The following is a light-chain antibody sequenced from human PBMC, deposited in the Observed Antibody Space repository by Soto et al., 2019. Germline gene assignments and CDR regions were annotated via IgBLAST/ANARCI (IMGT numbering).Light chain of an antibody. CDR3: SSYTSRSSHYV. Sequence: QSALAQPASVSGSPGQSITISCTGTNSDVGDYNYVSWYQQHPGRAPKLMIYEVSNRPSGVSNRFFGSKSGNPASLTISGLQAEDEADYYCSSYTSRSSHYVFGTGTKVTVL. J-gene: IGLJ1*01. CDR1: NSDVGDYNY. CDR2: EVS. V-gene: IGLV2-14*01.